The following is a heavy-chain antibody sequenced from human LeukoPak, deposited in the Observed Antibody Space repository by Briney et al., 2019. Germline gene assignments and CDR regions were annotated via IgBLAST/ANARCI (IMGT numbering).Heavy chain of an antibody. J-gene: IGHJ4*02. V-gene: IGHV3-15*01. CDR3: TTYGSGRKFDS. CDR2: IKSKTDGGTT. D-gene: IGHD3-10*01. CDR1: GFTFSNAW. Sequence: PGGSLRLSCAASGFTFSNAWMSWVRQAPGKGLEWVGRIKSKTDGGTTDYAAPVKGRFTILRDGSTNTLHLQMNSLEIEDTAVYYCTTYGSGRKFDSWGQGTLVTVSS.